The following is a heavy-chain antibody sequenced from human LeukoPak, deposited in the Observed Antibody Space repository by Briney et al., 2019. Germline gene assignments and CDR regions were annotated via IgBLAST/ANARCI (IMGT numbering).Heavy chain of an antibody. J-gene: IGHJ6*02. CDR1: GYTFTNYY. V-gene: IGHV1-46*01. CDR2: INPSGGST. D-gene: IGHD5-18*01. Sequence: GSVKVSCKASGYTFTNYYMHWVRQAPGQGLEWMGIINPSGGSTSYAQKFQGRVTMTRDTSTSTVYMELSSLRSEDTAVYYCARDVDTAMVTILPINHYGMDVWGQGTTVTVSS. CDR3: ARDVDTAMVTILPINHYGMDV.